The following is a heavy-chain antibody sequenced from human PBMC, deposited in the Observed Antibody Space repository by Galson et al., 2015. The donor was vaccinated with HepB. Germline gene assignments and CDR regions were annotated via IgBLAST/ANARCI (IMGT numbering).Heavy chain of an antibody. Sequence: SLRLSCAASGFTFSAHTMDWVRQAPGKGLEWVGRTRTKANSYTTHYAASVKGRFTISRDDSENSLYLQMNSLKIEDTALYYCARDGGRSGEYDHWGQGTLVTVSS. V-gene: IGHV3-72*01. CDR2: TRTKANSYTT. D-gene: IGHD2-15*01. CDR1: GFTFSAHT. J-gene: IGHJ4*02. CDR3: ARDGGRSGEYDH.